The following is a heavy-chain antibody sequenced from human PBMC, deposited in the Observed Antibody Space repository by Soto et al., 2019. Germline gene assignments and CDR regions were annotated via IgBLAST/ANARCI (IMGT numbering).Heavy chain of an antibody. CDR3: ARDAGSGGSFLYYYGMDV. CDR2: IIPIFGTA. CDR1: GGTFSSYA. Sequence: ASVKVSCKASGGTFSSYAISWVRQAPGQGLEWMGGIIPIFGTANYAQKFQGRVTITADESTSTAYMVLSSLRSEDQAVYYCARDAGSGGSFLYYYGMDVWGQGTTVTVSS. J-gene: IGHJ6*02. V-gene: IGHV1-69*13. D-gene: IGHD2-15*01.